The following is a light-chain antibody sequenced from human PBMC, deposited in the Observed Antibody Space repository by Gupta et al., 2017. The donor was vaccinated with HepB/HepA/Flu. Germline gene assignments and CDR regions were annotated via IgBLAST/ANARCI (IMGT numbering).Light chain of an antibody. V-gene: IGLV2-14*03. CDR1: SSNIGRYNY. CDR3: SSFTTSGTVEGF. CDR2: DVS. Sequence: SALTQPASVSGSPGQSITISSTGTSSNIGRYNYVSWYQQHPGKVPRLIIYDVSDRPSGVSGRFSGSKSGNTASLTISGLQAEDEADYYYSSFTTSGTVEGFFGGGTKLTVL. J-gene: IGLJ2*01.